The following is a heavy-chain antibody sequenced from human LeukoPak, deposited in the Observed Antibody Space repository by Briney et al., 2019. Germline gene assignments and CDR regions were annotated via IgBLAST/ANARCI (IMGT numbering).Heavy chain of an antibody. CDR1: GFTFSSYW. D-gene: IGHD6-13*01. CDR3: ARAHTGIAGRRPDY. V-gene: IGHV3-74*01. J-gene: IGHJ4*02. Sequence: GGSLRLSCAASGFTFSSYWMHWVRQAPGKGLVWVSRINSDGSSTSYADSVKGRFTISRDNAKNTLYLQMNSLRAEDTAVYYCARAHTGIAGRRPDYWGQGTLVTVSS. CDR2: INSDGSST.